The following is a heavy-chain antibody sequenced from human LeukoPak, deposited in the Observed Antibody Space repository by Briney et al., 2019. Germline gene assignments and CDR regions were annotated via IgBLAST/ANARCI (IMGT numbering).Heavy chain of an antibody. J-gene: IGHJ3*02. CDR3: ATDRGYGGNFGAFDI. D-gene: IGHD4-23*01. V-gene: IGHV1-24*01. CDR2: FDPEDGET. CDR1: VYTLPELS. Sequence: ASVNVSCKVSVYTLPELSMHWVRQAPGNGLEWLGGFDPEDGETIYAQKFRGRVTMTEDTSTDTAYMELSSLRSEDTAVYYCATDRGYGGNFGAFDIWGQGTMVTVSS.